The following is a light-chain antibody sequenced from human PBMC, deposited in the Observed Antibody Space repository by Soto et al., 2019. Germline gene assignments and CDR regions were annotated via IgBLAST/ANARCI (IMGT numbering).Light chain of an antibody. CDR1: QSLNNR. J-gene: IGKJ1*01. V-gene: IGKV1-5*01. CDR3: HQYKTYST. CDR2: DAS. Sequence: DIQWTQSPSTLSASVGDRVTIAFRASQSLNNRLAWYQQKPGKAPKLLIYDASTLESGVSSRFSGTGSETECTLTITDLQADDLATYFCHQYKTYSTFGQGTKVDIK.